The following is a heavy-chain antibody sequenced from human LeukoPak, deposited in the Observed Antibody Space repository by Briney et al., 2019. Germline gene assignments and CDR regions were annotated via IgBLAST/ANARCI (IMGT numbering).Heavy chain of an antibody. CDR3: AKPISGGLAVTADWFHP. CDR1: GFAFSVYA. D-gene: IGHD6-19*01. J-gene: IGHJ5*01. Sequence: GGSLRLSCTASGFAFSVYAMSLLRQPPGKGLEWVSTINANSGTTSYAASVRGRFTISRDNSKNTLYLQLNTLRADDTATYYCAKPISGGLAVTADWFHPWGQGTLVVVSS. V-gene: IGHV3-23*01. CDR2: INANSGTT.